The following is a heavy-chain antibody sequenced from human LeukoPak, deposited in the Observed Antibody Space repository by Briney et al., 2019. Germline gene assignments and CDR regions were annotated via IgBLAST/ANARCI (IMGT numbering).Heavy chain of an antibody. J-gene: IGHJ6*02. CDR2: IYPGDSDT. V-gene: IGHV5-51*01. Sequence: GESLKISCKGSGYSFTSYWIGWVRQMPGKGLEWMGIIYPGDSDTKYSPSFQGQVTISADKSISTAYLQWSSLKASDTAMYYCARQEDYYYYGMDVWGQGTTVTVSS. CDR3: ARQEDYYYYGMDV. CDR1: GYSFTSYW.